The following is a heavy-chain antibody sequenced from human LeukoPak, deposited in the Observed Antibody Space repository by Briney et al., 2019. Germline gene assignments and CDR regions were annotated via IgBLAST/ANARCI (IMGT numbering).Heavy chain of an antibody. CDR2: ISAYNGNT. D-gene: IGHD6-13*01. V-gene: IGHV1-18*01. CDR1: GYTFTSYG. J-gene: IGHJ6*03. Sequence: GASVKVSCKASGYTFTSYGISWVRQAPGQGLEWMGWISAYNGNTNYAQKLQGRVTMTTDTSTSTAYMELRSLRSDDTAVYYCARGMYSSSRKNYYYYYYMDVWGKGTTVTISS. CDR3: ARGMYSSSRKNYYYYYYMDV.